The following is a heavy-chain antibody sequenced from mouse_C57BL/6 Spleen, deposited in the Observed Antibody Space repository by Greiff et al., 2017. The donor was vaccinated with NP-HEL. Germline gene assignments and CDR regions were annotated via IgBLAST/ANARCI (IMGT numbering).Heavy chain of an antibody. CDR3: VRHVYYGYAMDY. D-gene: IGHD1-1*01. Sequence: EVHLVESGGGLVQPKGSLKLSCAASGFSFNTYAMNWVRQAPGKGLEWVARIRSKSNNYATYYADSVKDRFTISRDNSESMLYLQMNNLKTVDTAMYYCVRHVYYGYAMDYWGQGTSVTVSS. CDR1: GFSFNTYA. J-gene: IGHJ4*01. CDR2: IRSKSNNYAT. V-gene: IGHV10-1*01.